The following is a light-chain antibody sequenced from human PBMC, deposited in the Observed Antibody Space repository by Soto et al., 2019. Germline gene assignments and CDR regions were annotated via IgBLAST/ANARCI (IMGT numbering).Light chain of an antibody. CDR2: GAS. CDR3: QQYSSSPFT. Sequence: DIVLTQSPGTLSLSPGERATLSCRASQSVSSNLAWYQQKPGQAPRLLIYGASSRATGIPDRFSGSGSGTDFNLTIRRLGPEDSAVYYCQQYSSSPFTFGPGTKVDIK. J-gene: IGKJ3*01. CDR1: QSVSSN. V-gene: IGKV3-20*01.